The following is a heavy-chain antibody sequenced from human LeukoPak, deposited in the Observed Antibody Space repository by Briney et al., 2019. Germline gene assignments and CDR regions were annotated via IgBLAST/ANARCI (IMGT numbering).Heavy chain of an antibody. CDR1: GFTFSNFG. CDR3: AELGITMIGGV. CDR2: ITGSGGST. V-gene: IGHV3-23*01. D-gene: IGHD3-10*02. Sequence: GGSLRLSCAASGFTFSNFGLSWVRQAPGKGLEWVSGITGSGGSTYYADSVKGRFTISRDNAKNSLYLQMNSLRAEDTAVYYCAELGITMIGGVWGKGTTVTISS. J-gene: IGHJ6*04.